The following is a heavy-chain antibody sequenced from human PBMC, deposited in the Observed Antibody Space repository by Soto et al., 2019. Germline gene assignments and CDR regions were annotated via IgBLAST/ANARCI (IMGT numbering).Heavy chain of an antibody. CDR1: GFTFSSYA. CDR3: ARVKLGYCISTSCYHDY. D-gene: IGHD2-2*01. Sequence: GGSLRLSCAASGFTFSSYAMHWVRQAPGKGLEWVAVISYDGSNKYYADSVKGRFTISRDNSKNTLYLQMNSLRAEDTAVYYCARVKLGYCISTSCYHDYWGQGTLVTVSS. V-gene: IGHV3-30-3*01. J-gene: IGHJ4*02. CDR2: ISYDGSNK.